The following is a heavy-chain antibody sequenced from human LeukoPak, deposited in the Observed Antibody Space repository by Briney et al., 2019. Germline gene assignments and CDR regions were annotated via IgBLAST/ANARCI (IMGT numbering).Heavy chain of an antibody. D-gene: IGHD4-17*01. CDR2: IKEDGSEK. CDR3: ARDLSTV. Sequence: RGSLRLSCAASGFTFSSSLTSWVRQAPGKGLEWVANIKEDGSEKYYVDSVKGRFTISRDNAKNSLYLQMNSLRAEDTAVYYCARDLSTVGGQGTLVTVSS. J-gene: IGHJ4*02. V-gene: IGHV3-7*04. CDR1: GFTFSSSL.